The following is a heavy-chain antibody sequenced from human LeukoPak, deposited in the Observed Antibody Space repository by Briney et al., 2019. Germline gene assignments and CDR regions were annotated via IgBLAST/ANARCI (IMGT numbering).Heavy chain of an antibody. V-gene: IGHV3-48*01. CDR1: GFTFSDYG. Sequence: PGGSLRLSCAISGFTFSDYGMNWVRQAPGKGLEWISYIGSSSSTIYYADSVKGRFTISRDNAKNSLSLQMNSLRAEDTAVYYCARSFDGQPDYWGQGTLVTVSS. D-gene: IGHD2/OR15-2a*01. J-gene: IGHJ4*02. CDR2: IGSSSSTI. CDR3: ARSFDGQPDY.